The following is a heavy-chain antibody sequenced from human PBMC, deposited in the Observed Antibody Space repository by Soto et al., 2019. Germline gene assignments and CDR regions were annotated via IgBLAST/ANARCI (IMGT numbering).Heavy chain of an antibody. D-gene: IGHD3-22*01. CDR1: GYTFTSYY. V-gene: IGHV1-46*01. CDR2: INPSGGST. CDR3: ARVTYYYDSSHFDY. J-gene: IGHJ4*02. Sequence: GASVKVSCKASGYTFTSYYMHWVRQAPGQGLEWMGIINPSGGSTSYAQKFQGRVTITRDTSATTAYMELSSLRSEDTAVYYCARVTYYYDSSHFDYWGQGTLVTVSS.